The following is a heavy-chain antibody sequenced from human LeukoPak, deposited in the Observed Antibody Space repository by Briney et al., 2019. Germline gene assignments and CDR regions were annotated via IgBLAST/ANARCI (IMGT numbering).Heavy chain of an antibody. V-gene: IGHV3-9*01. CDR3: AKPYYYDSSGYRTGAFDI. J-gene: IGHJ3*02. Sequence: GRSLRLSCAASGFTFDDYAMHWVRQAPGKGLEWVSGISWNSGSIGYADSVKGRFTISRDNAKNSLYLQMNSLRAEDTALYYCAKPYYYDSSGYRTGAFDIWGQGTMVTVSS. D-gene: IGHD3-22*01. CDR2: ISWNSGSI. CDR1: GFTFDDYA.